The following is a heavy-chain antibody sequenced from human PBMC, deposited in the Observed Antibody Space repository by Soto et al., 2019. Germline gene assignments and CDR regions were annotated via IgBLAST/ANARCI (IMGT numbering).Heavy chain of an antibody. CDR2: ISYDGSNK. V-gene: IGHV3-30*18. CDR1: GFTFSSYG. Sequence: GGSLRLSCAASGFTFSSYGMHWVRQAPGKGLEWVAVISYDGSNKYYADSVKGRFTISRDNSKNTLYLQMNSLRAEDTAVYYCAKDSLAGIAAAGYHFDYWGQGTLVTVSS. D-gene: IGHD6-13*01. CDR3: AKDSLAGIAAAGYHFDY. J-gene: IGHJ4*02.